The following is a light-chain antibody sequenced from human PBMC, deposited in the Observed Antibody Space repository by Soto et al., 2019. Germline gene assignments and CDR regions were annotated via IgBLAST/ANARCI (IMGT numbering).Light chain of an antibody. CDR1: QSVSSN. V-gene: IGKV3-15*01. Sequence: EIVMTQSPATLSVSPGERATLSCRASQSVSSNLAWYQQKPGQAHRLLIYGASIRATGIPARFSGSGSGTEFTLTISSLQYEDFAVYYCHQYNNWALTFGGGTKVEIK. CDR3: HQYNNWALT. CDR2: GAS. J-gene: IGKJ4*01.